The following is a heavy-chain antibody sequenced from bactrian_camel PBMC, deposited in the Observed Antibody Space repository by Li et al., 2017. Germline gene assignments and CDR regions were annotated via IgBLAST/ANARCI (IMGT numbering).Heavy chain of an antibody. CDR1: GSGYTHSAYC. Sequence: VQLVESGGGSVQTGGSLRLSCAASGSGYTHSAYCMGWFRQASGKEREGVAAIEAGGDTKYADSVKGRFTISKDNAKNTLFLQMNSLNAEDTAMYYCAAERCLWWTMEYMLDGARYSYWGQGTQVTVS. J-gene: IGHJ4*01. D-gene: IGHD4*01. CDR2: IEAGGDT. CDR3: AAERCLWWTMEYMLDGARYSY. V-gene: IGHV3S1*01.